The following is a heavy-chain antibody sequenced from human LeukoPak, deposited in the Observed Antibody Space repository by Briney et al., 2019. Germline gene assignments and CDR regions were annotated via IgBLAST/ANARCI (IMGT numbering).Heavy chain of an antibody. CDR3: ARVGPYCGGDCYSFSFDY. Sequence: GGSLRLSCAASGFTFSSYSMNWVRQAPGKGLEWVSYISSSSSTIYYADSVKGRFTISRDNAKNSLYLQMNSLRAEDTAVYYCARVGPYCGGDCYSFSFDYWGQGTLVTVSS. CDR1: GFTFSSYS. CDR2: ISSSSSTI. V-gene: IGHV3-48*01. J-gene: IGHJ4*02. D-gene: IGHD2-21*02.